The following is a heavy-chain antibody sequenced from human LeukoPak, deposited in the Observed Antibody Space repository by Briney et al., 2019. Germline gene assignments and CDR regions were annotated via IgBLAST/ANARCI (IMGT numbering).Heavy chain of an antibody. D-gene: IGHD3-16*01. CDR3: TKDTFGGHDY. J-gene: IGHJ4*02. CDR2: INTDGSTK. CDR1: GFTFSSYW. V-gene: IGHV3-74*01. Sequence: GGSLRLSCAASGFTFSSYWMHWVRQAPGKGLLWVSRINTDGSTKSYADSVRGRFTISRDNTRNTLYLQMNSLRAEDTAVYYCTKDTFGGHDYWGQGTLVTVSS.